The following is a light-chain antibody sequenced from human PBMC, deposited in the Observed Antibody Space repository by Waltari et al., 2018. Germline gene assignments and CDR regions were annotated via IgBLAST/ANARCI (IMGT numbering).Light chain of an antibody. CDR3: CSYAGRNIWV. J-gene: IGLJ3*02. CDR2: EVI. V-gene: IGLV2-23*02. CDR1: SSDVGFYNL. Sequence: QSALTQPASVSGSPGQSITISRTGTSSDVGFYNLVSWYQQHPYKAPKLMVYEVIERPSGVSTRFSGSKSGNTASLTISGLQAEDEADYYCCSYAGRNIWVFGGGTKVTVL.